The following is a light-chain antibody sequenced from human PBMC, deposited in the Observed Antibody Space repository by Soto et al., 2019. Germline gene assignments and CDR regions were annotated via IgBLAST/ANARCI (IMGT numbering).Light chain of an antibody. CDR3: LSYGGSNNYV. CDR1: SSDVGGYHY. CDR2: EGE. Sequence: QSVLTQPPSASESPGQSVTISCTGTSSDVGGYHYVSWYQHHPGRAPKLLIYEGEKRPPGVPGRFSGSKSGNTASLTVSGLQADDEADYYCLSYGGSNNYVFGTGTKLTVL. V-gene: IGLV2-8*01. J-gene: IGLJ1*01.